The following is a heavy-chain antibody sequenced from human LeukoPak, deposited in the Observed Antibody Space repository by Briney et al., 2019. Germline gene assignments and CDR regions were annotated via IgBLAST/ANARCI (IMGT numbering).Heavy chain of an antibody. Sequence: GSLRLPCAGSGFTFSKFLLTWVRQAPGQGLEWVANIKQDGSEKHYVDSVKGRFTISRDNAKNSLYLQMNSLRAEDTAVYYCARDRQIAYWGQGTLVTVSS. CDR2: IKQDGSEK. CDR3: ARDRQIAY. V-gene: IGHV3-7*01. CDR1: GFTFSKFL. J-gene: IGHJ4*02.